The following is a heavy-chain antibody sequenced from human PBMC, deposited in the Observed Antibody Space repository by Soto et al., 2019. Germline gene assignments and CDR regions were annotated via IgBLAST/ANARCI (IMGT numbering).Heavy chain of an antibody. CDR3: ARHTPAISISDH. CDR1: GGSVSSSSYY. D-gene: IGHD2-15*01. V-gene: IGHV4-39*01. Sequence: SETLSLTCTVSGGSVSSSSYYWGWIRQPPGKGLGWIGSIYYSGSTYYNPSLKSRVTISVDTSKNQFSLKLSSVTAADTAVYYCARHTPAISISDHWGQGTLVTVSS. J-gene: IGHJ4*02. CDR2: IYYSGST.